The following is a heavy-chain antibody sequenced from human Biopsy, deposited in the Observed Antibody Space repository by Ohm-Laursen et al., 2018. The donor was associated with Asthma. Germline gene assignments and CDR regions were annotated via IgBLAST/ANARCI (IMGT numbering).Heavy chain of an antibody. CDR3: ARGDSSNWSHYYFDY. Sequence: SLRLSCAAIGFAVSRDHMFWVRQAPGKGLDWVSVIYSGGTSHTADSVRGRFTISRDYSKNTLYLQMHSLRAEDTAVYYCARGDSSNWSHYYFDYWGQGTLVTVSS. V-gene: IGHV3-53*01. J-gene: IGHJ4*02. CDR2: IYSGGTS. D-gene: IGHD3-22*01. CDR1: GFAVSRDH.